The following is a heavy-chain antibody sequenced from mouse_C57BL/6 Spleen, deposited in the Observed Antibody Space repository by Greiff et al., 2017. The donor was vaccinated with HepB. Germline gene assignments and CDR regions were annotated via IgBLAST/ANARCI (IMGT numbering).Heavy chain of an antibody. V-gene: IGHV3-6*01. J-gene: IGHJ3*01. Sequence: DVKLQESGPGLVKPSQSLSLTCSVTGYSITSGYYWNWIRQFPGNKLEWMGYISYDGSNNYNPSLKNRISITRDTSKNQFFLKLNSVTTEDTATYYCARVYSNYTWFAYWGQGTLVTVSA. CDR1: GYSITSGYY. CDR2: ISYDGSN. CDR3: ARVYSNYTWFAY. D-gene: IGHD2-5*01.